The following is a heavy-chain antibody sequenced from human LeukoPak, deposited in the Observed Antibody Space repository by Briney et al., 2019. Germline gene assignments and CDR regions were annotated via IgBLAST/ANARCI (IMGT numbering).Heavy chain of an antibody. V-gene: IGHV4-4*09. CDR1: GGSISSYY. CDR2: IYTSGST. D-gene: IGHD3-22*01. CDR3: AGQAYYYDSSGPS. Sequence: SETLSLTCTVSGGSISSYYWSWIRQPPGKGLEWIGYIYTSGSTNYNPSLKSRVTISVDTSKNQFSLKLSSVTAADTAVYYRAGQAYYYDSSGPSWGQGTLVTVSS. J-gene: IGHJ4*02.